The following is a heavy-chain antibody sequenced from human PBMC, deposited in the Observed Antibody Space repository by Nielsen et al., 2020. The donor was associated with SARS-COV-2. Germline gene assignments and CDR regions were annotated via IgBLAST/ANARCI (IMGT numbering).Heavy chain of an antibody. D-gene: IGHD3-10*01. J-gene: IGHJ5*02. CDR3: ARDSGSDSIFWFDP. Sequence: ASVKVSCKPSGYTFTSYGISWVRQAPGQRLEWMGWINAGNGNTKYSQKFQGRVTITRDTSASTAYMELSSLRSEDTAVYYCARDSGSDSIFWFDPWGQGTLVTVSS. CDR1: GYTFTSYG. V-gene: IGHV1-3*01. CDR2: INAGNGNT.